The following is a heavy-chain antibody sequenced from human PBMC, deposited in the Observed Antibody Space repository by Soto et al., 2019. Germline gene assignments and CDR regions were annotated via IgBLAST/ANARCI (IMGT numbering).Heavy chain of an antibody. CDR1: GGSISSGGYS. CDR2: IYHIGST. V-gene: IGHV4-30-2*01. CDR3: ARVPGP. Sequence: PSETLSLTCAVSGGSISSGGYSWSWIRQPPGKGLEWIGYIYHIGSTYYNPSLKSRVTISVDRSKNQFSLKLSSVTAADTAVYYCARVPGPWGQGTLVPVSS. D-gene: IGHD7-27*01. J-gene: IGHJ5*02.